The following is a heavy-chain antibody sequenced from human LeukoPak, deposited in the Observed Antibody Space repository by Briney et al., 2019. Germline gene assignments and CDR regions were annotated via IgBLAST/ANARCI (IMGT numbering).Heavy chain of an antibody. V-gene: IGHV3-23*01. Sequence: GDSLRLSCSASGFPFSNYGMTGVRQAPGKGLEWVSTIGASGDRTYYADSVRGRFTISRDNSKNPLYLQLNSLRAADTAVYYCAKVRLSYIEYWGQGTLVIVSS. CDR3: AKVRLSYIEY. D-gene: IGHD4-17*01. CDR2: IGASGDRT. CDR1: GFPFSNYG. J-gene: IGHJ4*02.